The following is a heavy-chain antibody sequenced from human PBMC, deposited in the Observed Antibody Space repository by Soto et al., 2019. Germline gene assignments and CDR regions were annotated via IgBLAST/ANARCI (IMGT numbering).Heavy chain of an antibody. CDR1: GGSISSGDYY. D-gene: IGHD6-13*01. J-gene: IGHJ4*02. V-gene: IGHV4-30-4*01. Sequence: KPSETLSLTCTVSGGSISSGDYYWSWIRQPPGKGLEWIGYIYYSGSTYYNPSLKSRVTISVDTSKNQFSLKLSSVTAADTAVYYCARGGSSRYYFDYWGQGTLVTVSS. CDR2: IYYSGST. CDR3: ARGGSSRYYFDY.